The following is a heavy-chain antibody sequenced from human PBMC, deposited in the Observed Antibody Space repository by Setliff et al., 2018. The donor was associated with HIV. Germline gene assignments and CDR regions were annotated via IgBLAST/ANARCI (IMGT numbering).Heavy chain of an antibody. J-gene: IGHJ4*02. Sequence: PSETLSLTCTVSHYSINSEYYWGWFRQPPGKGLEYIGSIYQSGSTYCSPSLKSRVSMSIDTSEDQFSLRLKSLTASDTAVYYCARLDTIMLYSDCWGQGTLVTVSS. CDR1: HYSINSEYY. D-gene: IGHD3-16*01. CDR2: IYQSGST. CDR3: ARLDTIMLYSDC. V-gene: IGHV4-38-2*02.